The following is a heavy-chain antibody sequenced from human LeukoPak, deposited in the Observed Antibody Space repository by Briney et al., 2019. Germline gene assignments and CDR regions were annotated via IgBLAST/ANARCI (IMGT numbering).Heavy chain of an antibody. CDR1: GGSISTYY. CDR3: ARGDCSGGSCYEGRYYFDY. CDR2: VYYTGST. D-gene: IGHD2-15*01. J-gene: IGHJ4*02. V-gene: IGHV4-59*01. Sequence: SETLSLTCTVSGGSISTYYWSWIRQPPGKGLEWIGYVYYTGSTDYNPSLTSRVAISVDTSKNQFSLKLNSVTAADTAMYYCARGDCSGGSCYEGRYYFDYWGQGTLVTVSS.